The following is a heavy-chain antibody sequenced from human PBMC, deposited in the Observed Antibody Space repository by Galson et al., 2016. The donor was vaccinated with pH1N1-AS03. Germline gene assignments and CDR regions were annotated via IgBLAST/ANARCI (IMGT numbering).Heavy chain of an antibody. V-gene: IGHV3-64*01. CDR2: ISGNGYST. CDR3: ARGPVSYSNYWFPPPDY. Sequence: SLRLSCAVGGFTFSSYAMHWVRQAPGKGLEYVSAISGNGYSTYYANSVKGRFTISRDNSKSTLFLQMGSLRPEDRAVYYCARGPVSYSNYWFPPPDYWGQGTLVTVSS. CDR1: GFTFSSYA. D-gene: IGHD6-13*01. J-gene: IGHJ4*02.